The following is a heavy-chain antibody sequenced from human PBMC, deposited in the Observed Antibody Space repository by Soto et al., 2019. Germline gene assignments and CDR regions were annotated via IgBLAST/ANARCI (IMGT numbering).Heavy chain of an antibody. J-gene: IGHJ6*02. V-gene: IGHV1-3*01. D-gene: IGHD3-22*01. CDR3: ARCADSSGYYYTCYYYGMDV. CDR2: INAGNGNT. Sequence: ASVKVSCKASGCTFTNYAMHWVRQAPGQRLEWMGWINAGNGNTKYSQKFQGRVTITRDTSASTAYMELSSLRSEDTAVYYCARCADSSGYYYTCYYYGMDVWGQGTTVTVSS. CDR1: GCTFTNYA.